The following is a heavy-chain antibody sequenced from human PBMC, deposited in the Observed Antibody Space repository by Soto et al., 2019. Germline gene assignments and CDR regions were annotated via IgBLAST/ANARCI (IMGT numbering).Heavy chain of an antibody. Sequence: QVQLQESGPGLVKPSETLSLTCTVSGGSVSSGSYYWSWIRQPPGKGLEWIGYIYYSGSTNYNPALKSRVTRSVDTSKNQFSLKLSSVTAADTAVYYCASRGSYSRRWYFDLWGRGTLVTVSS. D-gene: IGHD1-26*01. CDR1: GGSVSSGSYY. CDR2: IYYSGST. J-gene: IGHJ2*01. CDR3: ASRGSYSRRWYFDL. V-gene: IGHV4-61*01.